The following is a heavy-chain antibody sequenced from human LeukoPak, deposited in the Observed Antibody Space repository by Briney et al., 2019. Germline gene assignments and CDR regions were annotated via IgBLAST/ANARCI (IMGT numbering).Heavy chain of an antibody. Sequence: GGSLRLSCAASGFTFSSYDMHWVRQNTGKGLEWVSSIGIAGDTYYPGSVKGRFTISRENAKNSLYLQMNSLRAGDTAVYYCARAPPYSSASWGYYGMDVWGQGTTVTVSS. V-gene: IGHV3-13*01. CDR2: IGIAGDT. CDR1: GFTFSSYD. J-gene: IGHJ6*02. D-gene: IGHD6-6*01. CDR3: ARAPPYSSASWGYYGMDV.